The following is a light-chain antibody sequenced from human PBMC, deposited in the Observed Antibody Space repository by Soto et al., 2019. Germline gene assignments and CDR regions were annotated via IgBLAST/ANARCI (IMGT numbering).Light chain of an antibody. CDR1: QSISSW. J-gene: IGKJ1*01. CDR2: DAS. V-gene: IGKV1-5*01. Sequence: DIQMTQSPSTLSASVGDRVIITCRASQSISSWLAWYQQKPGKAPRLLIYDASYLVRGVPSRFSGSGSGTEFTLTLSDLQPDDLATYFCQQYNSFWTFGQGTKVEI. CDR3: QQYNSFWT.